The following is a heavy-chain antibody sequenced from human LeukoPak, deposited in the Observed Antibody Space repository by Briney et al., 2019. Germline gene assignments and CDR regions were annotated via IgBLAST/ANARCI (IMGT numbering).Heavy chain of an antibody. D-gene: IGHD6-13*01. V-gene: IGHV3-23*01. CDR2: ISGSGGST. Sequence: GGSLRLSCAASGFTFNSYAMSWVRQAPGKGLEWVSSISGSGGSTYYADSVKGRFTISRDNSKNTLYLQMNSLRAEDTAFYYCAKVWYRIAAAGYYFDYWGQGTLVTVSS. CDR1: GFTFNSYA. J-gene: IGHJ4*02. CDR3: AKVWYRIAAAGYYFDY.